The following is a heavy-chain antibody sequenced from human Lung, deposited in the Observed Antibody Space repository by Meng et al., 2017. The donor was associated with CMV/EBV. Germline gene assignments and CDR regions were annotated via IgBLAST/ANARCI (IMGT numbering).Heavy chain of an antibody. Sequence: ASVXVSXKASGYSFTGYFVNWVRQAPGQGLEWMGWINPDSGTTDYAPNFRGRVTMTRDTSINTAYMELSRLRSDDMAVYYCARSRPGSHYYYGMDVWGQGTTVTVSS. J-gene: IGHJ6*02. CDR1: GYSFTGYF. CDR3: ARSRPGSHYYYGMDV. CDR2: INPDSGTT. D-gene: IGHD1-14*01. V-gene: IGHV1-2*02.